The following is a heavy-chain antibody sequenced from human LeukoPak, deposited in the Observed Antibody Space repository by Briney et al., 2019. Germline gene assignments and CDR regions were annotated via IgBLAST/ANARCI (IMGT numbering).Heavy chain of an antibody. D-gene: IGHD2-2*01. CDR3: ARVFRGDCSGTSCFDY. Sequence: GSLRLSCAASGFTLSSYWMHWVRQAPGKGLVWVSRINSDGRSTSYADSVKGRFTISRDNAKNTLYLQMNSLRAEDTAVYYCARVFRGDCSGTSCFDYWGQGTLVTVS. V-gene: IGHV3-74*01. CDR2: INSDGRST. J-gene: IGHJ4*02. CDR1: GFTLSSYW.